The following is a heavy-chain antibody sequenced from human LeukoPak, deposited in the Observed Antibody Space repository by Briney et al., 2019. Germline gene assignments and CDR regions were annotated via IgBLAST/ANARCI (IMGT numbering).Heavy chain of an antibody. Sequence: PGGSLRLSCAASGFTFSNYWMTRVRQAPGKGLEWVANIKQDGSEKYYVDSVKGRFTISRDNAKNSLYLQMNSLRAEDTAVYYCATPTIVGRTPVDYWGQGTLVTVSS. CDR1: GFTFSNYW. J-gene: IGHJ4*02. D-gene: IGHD1-26*01. CDR2: IKQDGSEK. V-gene: IGHV3-7*02. CDR3: ATPTIVGRTPVDY.